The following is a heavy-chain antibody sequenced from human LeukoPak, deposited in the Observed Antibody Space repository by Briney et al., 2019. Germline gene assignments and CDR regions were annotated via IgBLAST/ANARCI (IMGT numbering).Heavy chain of an antibody. CDR3: ARGGHYDILTGYYHNWFDP. Sequence: SETLSLTCTVSGGSISSYYWSWIRQPPGKGLEWIGYIYYSGSTNYHPSLKSRVTISVDTSRNQFSLKLSSVTAADTAVYYCARGGHYDILTGYYHNWFDPWGQGTLVTVSS. V-gene: IGHV4-59*01. D-gene: IGHD3-9*01. CDR1: GGSISSYY. CDR2: IYYSGST. J-gene: IGHJ5*02.